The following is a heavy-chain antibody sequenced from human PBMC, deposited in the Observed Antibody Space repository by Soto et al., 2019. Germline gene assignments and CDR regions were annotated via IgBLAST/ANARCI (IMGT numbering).Heavy chain of an antibody. D-gene: IGHD2-8*01. J-gene: IGHJ3*02. Sequence: ASVKVSCKASGYTFTGYYMHWVRQAPGQGLERMGWINPNSGGTNYAQKFQGWVTMTRDTSISTAYMELSRLRSDDTAVYYCAREGSNCSNGVCPPRADDAFDIWGQGTIVTVSS. V-gene: IGHV1-2*04. CDR3: AREGSNCSNGVCPPRADDAFDI. CDR1: GYTFTGYY. CDR2: INPNSGGT.